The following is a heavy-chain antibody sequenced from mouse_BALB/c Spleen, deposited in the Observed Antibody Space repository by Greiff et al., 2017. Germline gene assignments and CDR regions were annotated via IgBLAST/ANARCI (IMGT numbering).Heavy chain of an antibody. CDR2: ISDGGSYT. Sequence: EVQGVESGGGLVKPGGSLKLSCAASGFTFSDYYMYWVRQTPEKRLEWVATISDGGSYTYYPDSVKGRFTISRDNAKNNLYLQMSSLKSEDTAMYYCARDSGYYFDYWGQGTTLTVSS. CDR1: GFTFSDYY. V-gene: IGHV5-4*02. J-gene: IGHJ2*01. D-gene: IGHD1-2*01. CDR3: ARDSGYYFDY.